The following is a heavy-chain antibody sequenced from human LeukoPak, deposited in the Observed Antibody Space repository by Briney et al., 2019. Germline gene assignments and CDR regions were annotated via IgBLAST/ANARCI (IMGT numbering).Heavy chain of an antibody. J-gene: IGHJ3*02. V-gene: IGHV1-69*13. Sequence: ASVKVSCKASGGTFSSYAISWVRQAPGQGLEWMGGIIPIFGTANYAQKFQGRVTITADESTSTAYMELSSLRSEDTAVYYCARGGAYDSPVGAFDIWGQGTMVTVSS. D-gene: IGHD3-16*01. CDR2: IIPIFGTA. CDR3: ARGGAYDSPVGAFDI. CDR1: GGTFSSYA.